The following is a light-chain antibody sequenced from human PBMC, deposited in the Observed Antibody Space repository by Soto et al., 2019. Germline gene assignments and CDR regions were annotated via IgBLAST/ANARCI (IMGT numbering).Light chain of an antibody. Sequence: QSVLTQPPSASGTPGQRVTISCSGSSSNIGSNIVNWYQQVPGTAPKVLIYSDNQRPAGVPDRFSGSKSGTSASLAISGLQSGDDADYYCAAWDDSLNGLVFGGGTKLTVL. V-gene: IGLV1-44*01. CDR2: SDN. J-gene: IGLJ3*02. CDR3: AAWDDSLNGLV. CDR1: SSNIGSNI.